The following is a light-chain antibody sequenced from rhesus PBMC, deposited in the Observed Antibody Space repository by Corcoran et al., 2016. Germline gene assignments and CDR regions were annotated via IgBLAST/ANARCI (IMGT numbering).Light chain of an antibody. J-gene: IGKJ2*01. Sequence: DIQMTQSPSSLSASVGDRVTITCRASENVNNSLNWYKQKPGKAPKLLIYKASTLQSGVPSRFSGSVSGTDYTLTISSLQPEDVATYYCQHGYGTPYSFGQGTKVEIK. CDR3: QHGYGTPYS. CDR2: KAS. V-gene: IGKV1-74*01. CDR1: ENVNNS.